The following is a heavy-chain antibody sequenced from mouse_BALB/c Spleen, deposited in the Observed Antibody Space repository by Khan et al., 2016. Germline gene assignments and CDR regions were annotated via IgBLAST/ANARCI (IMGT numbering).Heavy chain of an antibody. CDR3: ARFDYDREYFDY. CDR1: GYSITSDYA. CDR2: ITYSGST. J-gene: IGHJ2*01. V-gene: IGHV3-2*02. Sequence: EVQLQESGPGLVKPSQSLSLTCTVTGYSITSDYAWNWIRQFPGNKLEWMGYITYSGSTSYNPSLKSRISITRDTSKNQFFLQLNSVTTEDTATYYCARFDYDREYFDYWGQGTTLTVSS. D-gene: IGHD2-4*01.